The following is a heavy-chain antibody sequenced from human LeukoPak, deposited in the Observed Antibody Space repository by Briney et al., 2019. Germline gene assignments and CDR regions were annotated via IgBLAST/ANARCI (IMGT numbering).Heavy chain of an antibody. J-gene: IGHJ4*02. V-gene: IGHV4-39*01. Sequence: PSETLSLTCTVSGGSISSSSYYWGWIRQPPGKGLEWIGSIYYSGSTYYNPSLKSRVTISVDSSKNQFSLKLSSVTAADTAVYYCARVRVVPYYFDYWGQGTLVTVSS. CDR1: GGSISSSSYY. CDR3: ARVRVVPYYFDY. D-gene: IGHD3-3*01. CDR2: IYYSGST.